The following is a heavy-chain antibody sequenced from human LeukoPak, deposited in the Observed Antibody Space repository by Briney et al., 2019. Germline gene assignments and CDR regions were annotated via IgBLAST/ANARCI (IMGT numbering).Heavy chain of an antibody. D-gene: IGHD6-6*01. Sequence: GGSLRLSCVASGFTFSSYWMPWVRQTPGKGLVWVSHISSDGSTTSYAGSVKGRFAISRDNAKNTLYLQMNSLRAEDTAVYYCSSSSYYHYYMDVWGIGTTVTVSS. CDR3: SSSSYYHYYMDV. V-gene: IGHV3-74*01. CDR1: GFTFSSYW. CDR2: ISSDGSTT. J-gene: IGHJ6*03.